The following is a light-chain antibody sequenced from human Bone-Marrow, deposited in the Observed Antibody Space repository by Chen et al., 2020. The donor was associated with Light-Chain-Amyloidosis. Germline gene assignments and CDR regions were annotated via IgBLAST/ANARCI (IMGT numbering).Light chain of an antibody. CDR1: QSVKTD. J-gene: IGKJ4*01. V-gene: IGKV3-11*01. Sequence: DIVMTQSPATLSLSPGERATLSCRASQSVKTDLAWYQQKPGQAPRLLIYDASNRATGIPARFSGSGSWTECLLTISSLEPGDVAVYYCQQSTNWPLAFGGGTTVEIK. CDR2: DAS. CDR3: QQSTNWPLA.